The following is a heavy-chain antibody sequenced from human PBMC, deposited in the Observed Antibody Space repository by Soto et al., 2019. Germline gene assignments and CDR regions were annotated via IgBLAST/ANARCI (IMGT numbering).Heavy chain of an antibody. J-gene: IGHJ4*02. Sequence: KLSETLSLTCAVYGGSFSGYYWSWIRQPPGKGLEWIGEINHSGSTNYNPSLKSRVTISVDTSKNQFSLKLSSVTAADTAVYYCARDSSSSARRSAGSDYWGQGTLVTVSS. CDR2: INHSGST. CDR1: GGSFSGYY. D-gene: IGHD6-6*01. CDR3: ARDSSSSARRSAGSDY. V-gene: IGHV4-34*01.